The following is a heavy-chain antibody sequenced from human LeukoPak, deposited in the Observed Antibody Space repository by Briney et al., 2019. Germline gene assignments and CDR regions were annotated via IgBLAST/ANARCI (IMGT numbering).Heavy chain of an antibody. Sequence: GGSLRLSCAASGFTFSSYAMSWVRQAPGKGLEWVSALSGNGGSTYYADSMKGRFTISRDNSKNTLYLQMNSLRAEDTAVYYCAKGFREGCSSTSCYATPFFDYWGQGTLVTVSS. D-gene: IGHD2-2*01. CDR3: AKGFREGCSSTSCYATPFFDY. V-gene: IGHV3-23*01. J-gene: IGHJ4*02. CDR1: GFTFSSYA. CDR2: LSGNGGST.